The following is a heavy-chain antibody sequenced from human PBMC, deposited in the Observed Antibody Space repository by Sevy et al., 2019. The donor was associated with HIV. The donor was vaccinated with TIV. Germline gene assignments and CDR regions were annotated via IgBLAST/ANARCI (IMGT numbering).Heavy chain of an antibody. CDR2: INPNSGGT. CDR1: GYTFTGYY. Sequence: ASVKVSCKASGYTFTGYYMHWVRQAPGQGLEWMGWINPNSGGTNYAQKFQGWVTMTRDTSISTAYMELSRLRSDDTAVYYCARGSYCSSTSCRTPYYYYYYMDVWGKRTTVTVSS. V-gene: IGHV1-2*04. CDR3: ARGSYCSSTSCRTPYYYYYYMDV. J-gene: IGHJ6*03. D-gene: IGHD2-2*01.